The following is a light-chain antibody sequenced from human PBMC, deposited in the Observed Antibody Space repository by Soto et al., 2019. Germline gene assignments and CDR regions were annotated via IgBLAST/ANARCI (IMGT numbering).Light chain of an antibody. CDR3: SSYTGTNNLSI. J-gene: IGLJ1*01. Sequence: QSVLTQPPSASGSPAQSVTISCTGTSRDIGGYNYVSSYPQPSGEAPKLMIYEVITRHSGVPARFSGSRSGNTASLTVSGLEAQDEADYYCSSYTGTNNLSIFGTGTKVTV. CDR1: SRDIGGYNY. CDR2: EVI. V-gene: IGLV2-8*01.